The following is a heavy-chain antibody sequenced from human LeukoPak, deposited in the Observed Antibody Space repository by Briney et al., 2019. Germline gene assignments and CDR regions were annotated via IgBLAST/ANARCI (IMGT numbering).Heavy chain of an antibody. Sequence: SETLSLTCAVYGGSFSGYYWSWIRQPPGKGLEWIGEINHSGSTNHNPSLKSRVTISVDTSKNQFSLKLSSVTAADTAVYYCARELRGGFDPWGQGTLVTVSS. CDR3: ARELRGGFDP. CDR1: GGSFSGYY. V-gene: IGHV4-34*01. CDR2: INHSGST. J-gene: IGHJ5*02. D-gene: IGHD1-7*01.